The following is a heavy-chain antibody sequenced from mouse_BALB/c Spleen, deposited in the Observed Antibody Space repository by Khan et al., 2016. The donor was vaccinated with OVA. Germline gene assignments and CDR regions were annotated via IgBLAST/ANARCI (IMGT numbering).Heavy chain of an antibody. V-gene: IGHV3-2*02. CDR3: ARTARIKY. Sequence: EVQLQESGPGLVKPSQSLSLTCTVTGYSITSGYGWNWIRQFPGNKLEWMGYISYSGSTNYNHSIKRRISTTRDPSKNHFFLQLNSVTTEDTAKYYCARTARIKYWGQGTTLTVSS. J-gene: IGHJ2*01. D-gene: IGHD1-2*01. CDR1: GYSITSGYG. CDR2: ISYSGST.